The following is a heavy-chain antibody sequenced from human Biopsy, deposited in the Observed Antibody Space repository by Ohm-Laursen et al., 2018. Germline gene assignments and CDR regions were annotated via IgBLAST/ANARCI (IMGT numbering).Heavy chain of an antibody. V-gene: IGHV1-24*01. J-gene: IGHJ4*02. CDR1: GYTLSESS. CDR2: FAPEDGKT. CDR3: ATGIRSGWYYFDY. Sequence: GASVKVFCKISGYTLSESSMHWVRQTPGKGLEWMGGFAPEDGKTFYAQNFQGRVTMTEDTSTHTAYMELSSLRSEDTALYYCATGIRSGWYYFDYWGQGTLVTVSS. D-gene: IGHD6-19*01.